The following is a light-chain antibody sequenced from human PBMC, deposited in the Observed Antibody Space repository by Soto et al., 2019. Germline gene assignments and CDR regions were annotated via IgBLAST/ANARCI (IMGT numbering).Light chain of an antibody. Sequence: QSALTQPAYVSGSAGQSITISCTGTSSDIGGFNYVSWYQQHPGKAPKLMIYEGSKRPSGVSNRFSGSKSGNTASLTISGLQAEDEADYYCCSYAGSSLYVFGTGTKVTVL. J-gene: IGLJ1*01. CDR3: CSYAGSSLYV. CDR1: SSDIGGFNY. CDR2: EGS. V-gene: IGLV2-23*01.